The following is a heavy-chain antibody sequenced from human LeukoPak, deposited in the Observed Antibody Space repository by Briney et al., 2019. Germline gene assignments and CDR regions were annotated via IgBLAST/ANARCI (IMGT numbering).Heavy chain of an antibody. CDR1: GFTFSKYG. CDR2: IQYDGNNK. CDR3: AELGITMIGGV. V-gene: IGHV3-30*02. Sequence: GGSLRLSCAASGFTFSKYGMHWVRQAPGKGLEWLTFIQYDGNNKYYSDSVKGRFTISRDNSKNTLFLQMNILRAEDTAVYYCAELGITMIGGVWGKGTTVTISS. J-gene: IGHJ6*04. D-gene: IGHD3-10*02.